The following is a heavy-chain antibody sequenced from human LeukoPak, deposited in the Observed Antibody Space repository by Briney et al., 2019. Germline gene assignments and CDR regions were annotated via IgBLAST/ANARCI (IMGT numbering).Heavy chain of an antibody. CDR2: IYYSGST. J-gene: IGHJ4*02. Sequence: SETLSLTCAVYGGSFSGYSWSWIRQPPGKGLEYIGSIYYSGSTYYNPSLKSRVTISVDTSKNQFSLKLSSVTAADTAVYYCARQWHRNYVGELDYWGQGTLVTVSS. CDR3: ARQWHRNYVGELDY. V-gene: IGHV4-34*01. D-gene: IGHD4-11*01. CDR1: GGSFSGYS.